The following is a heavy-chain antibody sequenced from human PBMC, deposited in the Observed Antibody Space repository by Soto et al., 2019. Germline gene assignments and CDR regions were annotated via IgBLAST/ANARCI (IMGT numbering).Heavy chain of an antibody. CDR1: GYTFTSYD. V-gene: IGHV1-8*01. D-gene: IGHD6-13*01. CDR2: MNPNSGNT. Sequence: ASVKVSCKASGYTFTSYDINWVRQATGQGLEWMGWMNPNSGNTGYAQKFQGRVTMTRNTSISTAYMELSSLRSEDTAVYYCARQRQAAPYYYYGMDVWGQGTTVTVSS. CDR3: ARQRQAAPYYYYGMDV. J-gene: IGHJ6*02.